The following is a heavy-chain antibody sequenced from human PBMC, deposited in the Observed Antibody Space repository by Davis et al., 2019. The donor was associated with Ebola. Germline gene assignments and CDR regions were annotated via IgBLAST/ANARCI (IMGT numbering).Heavy chain of an antibody. Sequence: GESLKISCAASGFISSSYAMSWVRQAPGKGLEWVSSISVRSITYHAHSVKGRFTISRDNSKNTLYLQMNSLRAEDTAVYYCAKVHPPTTVTTGWFDPWGQGTLVTVSS. J-gene: IGHJ5*02. CDR1: GFISSSYA. CDR2: ISVRSIT. D-gene: IGHD4-17*01. CDR3: AKVHPPTTVTTGWFDP. V-gene: IGHV3-23*01.